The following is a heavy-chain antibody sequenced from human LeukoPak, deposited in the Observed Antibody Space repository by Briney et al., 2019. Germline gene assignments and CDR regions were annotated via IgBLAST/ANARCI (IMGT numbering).Heavy chain of an antibody. Sequence: SQTLSLTCAVSGGSISSGGYSWSWIRQPPGKGLEWIGYIYHSGSTYYNPSLKSRVSISVDRSKNQFSLKLSSVTAADTAVYYCARGGDIVATHFDYWGQGTLVTVFS. CDR1: GGSISSGGYS. J-gene: IGHJ4*02. V-gene: IGHV4-30-2*01. CDR3: ARGGDIVATHFDY. D-gene: IGHD5-12*01. CDR2: IYHSGST.